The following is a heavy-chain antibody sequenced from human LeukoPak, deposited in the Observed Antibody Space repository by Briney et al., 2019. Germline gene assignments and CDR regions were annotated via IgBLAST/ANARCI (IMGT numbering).Heavy chain of an antibody. CDR1: GGSISSYY. V-gene: IGHV4-4*07. D-gene: IGHD3-22*01. CDR3: ARDHYYDSSGYYLGVGSEWVGAFDI. CDR2: IYTSGST. Sequence: SETLSLTCTVSGGSISSYYWSWIRQPAGKGLEWIGRIYTSGSTNYNPSLKSRVTMSVDTSKNQFSLKLSSVTAADTAVYYCARDHYYDSSGYYLGVGSEWVGAFDIWGQGTMVTVSS. J-gene: IGHJ3*02.